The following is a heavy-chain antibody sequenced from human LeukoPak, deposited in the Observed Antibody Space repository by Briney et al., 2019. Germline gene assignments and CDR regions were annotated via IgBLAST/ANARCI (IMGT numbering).Heavy chain of an antibody. D-gene: IGHD3-22*01. CDR1: GFTFSSYS. J-gene: IGHJ4*02. CDR2: ISTSSSTI. CDR3: VRAGSGYSY. Sequence: GGSLRLSCAASGFTFSSYSMTWVRQAPGKGLEWVSYISTSSSTIYYADSVKGRFTISRDNAEKSLYLQMNSLGAEDTGVYYCVRAGSGYSYWGQGTLVTVSS. V-gene: IGHV3-48*01.